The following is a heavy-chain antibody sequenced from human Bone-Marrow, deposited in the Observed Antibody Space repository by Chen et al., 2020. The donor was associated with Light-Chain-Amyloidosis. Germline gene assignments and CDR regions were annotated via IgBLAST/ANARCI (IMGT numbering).Heavy chain of an antibody. V-gene: IGHV1-69*13. CDR1: GTTFNNYA. CDR3: ARARRKSDWELRYFLDV. Sequence: QVQLVQSGAEVKKPGSSVKVSCKASGTTFNNYAFDWVRKAPGQGLEWMGKIIPSFGTTNYEQKFQGRVTITADESTTTIHMELTSLKSEDAAVYYCARARRKSDWELRYFLDVWGNGTTVTVSS. J-gene: IGHJ6*03. D-gene: IGHD3-10*01. CDR2: IIPSFGTT.